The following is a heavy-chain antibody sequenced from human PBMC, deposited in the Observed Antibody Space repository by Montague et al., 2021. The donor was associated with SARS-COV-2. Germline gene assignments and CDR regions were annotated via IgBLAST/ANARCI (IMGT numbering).Heavy chain of an antibody. CDR2: ISYDGSNK. CDR1: GFTLSSYA. J-gene: IGHJ6*02. Sequence: SLRLSCAASGFTLSSYAMHWVRQAPGKGLEWVAVISYDGSNKYYADSVKGRFTISRDNSKNTLYLQMNSLRAEDTAVYYCAGVLVDYYGMDVWGQGTTVTVSS. CDR3: AGVLVDYYGMDV. D-gene: IGHD2-8*02. V-gene: IGHV3-30*04.